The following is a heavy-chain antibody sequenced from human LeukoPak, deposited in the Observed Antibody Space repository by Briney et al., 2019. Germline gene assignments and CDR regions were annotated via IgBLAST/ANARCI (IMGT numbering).Heavy chain of an antibody. V-gene: IGHV5-51*01. CDR1: GSSFTSYW. CDR2: IYPGDSDT. Sequence: GESLKISCKGSGSSFTSYWIGWVRQLPGKGLEWMGIIYPGDSDTRYSPSFQGQVTISADKSISTAYLQWSSLKASDTAMYYCARLHYGSGSYYNRLDYWGQGTLVTVSS. CDR3: ARLHYGSGSYYNRLDY. J-gene: IGHJ4*02. D-gene: IGHD3-10*01.